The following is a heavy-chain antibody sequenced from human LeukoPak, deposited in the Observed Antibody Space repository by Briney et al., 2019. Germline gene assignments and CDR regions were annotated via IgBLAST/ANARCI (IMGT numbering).Heavy chain of an antibody. CDR2: IHYSGRP. V-gene: IGHV4-59*12. J-gene: IGHJ3*01. Sequence: PSETLSLTCTVSGGSISSSYWSWIRQPPGKGLEWIGYIHYSGRPTHNPSLESRVTMSVDTSKEQLSLKLSSVTAADTAVYYCARGPDDAFDLWGQGTMVTVSS. CDR3: ARGPDDAFDL. CDR1: GGSISSSY.